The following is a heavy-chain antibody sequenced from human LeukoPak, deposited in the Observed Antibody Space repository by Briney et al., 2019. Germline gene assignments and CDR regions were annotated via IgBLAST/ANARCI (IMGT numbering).Heavy chain of an antibody. CDR1: GGSITSSY. J-gene: IGHJ5*02. CDR3: ARGRYSAGDNWFDP. D-gene: IGHD3-9*01. CDR2: IHYTGST. Sequence: SETLSPTCTVSGGSITSSYWSWIRQSPGKGLEWIGYIHYTGSTNYNPSLKGRVTMLIDTSKNQFSLKLSSVTAADTAVYYCARGRYSAGDNWFDPWGQGTLVTVSS. V-gene: IGHV4-59*01.